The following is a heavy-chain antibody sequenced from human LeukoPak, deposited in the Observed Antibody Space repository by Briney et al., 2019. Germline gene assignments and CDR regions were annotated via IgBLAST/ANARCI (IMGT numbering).Heavy chain of an antibody. J-gene: IGHJ4*02. V-gene: IGHV5-51*01. CDR1: GYTFPYYW. CDR2: IYPDDSDT. CDR3: ARLRSSSWYTVDY. D-gene: IGHD6-13*01. Sequence: GESLKISCKGSGYTFPYYWIAWVRQMPGKGLGWMGIIYPDDSDTRYSPSFQGLVTISADKSITTAYLQWSSLKASDTAMYYCARLRSSSWYTVDYWGPGTLVTVSS.